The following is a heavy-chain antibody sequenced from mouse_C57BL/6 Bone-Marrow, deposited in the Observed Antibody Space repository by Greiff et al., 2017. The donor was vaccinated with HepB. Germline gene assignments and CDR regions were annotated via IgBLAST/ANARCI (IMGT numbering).Heavy chain of an antibody. V-gene: IGHV1-64*01. CDR3: ARYINYVFSFAY. CDR2: IHPNSGST. CDR1: GYTFTSYW. D-gene: IGHD2-5*01. Sequence: QVQLQQPGAELVKPGASVKLSCKASGYTFTSYWMHWVKQRPGQGLEWIGMIHPNSGSTNYNEKFKSKATLTVDKSSSTAYMQLSSLTSEDSAVYYCARYINYVFSFAYWGQGTLVTVSA. J-gene: IGHJ3*01.